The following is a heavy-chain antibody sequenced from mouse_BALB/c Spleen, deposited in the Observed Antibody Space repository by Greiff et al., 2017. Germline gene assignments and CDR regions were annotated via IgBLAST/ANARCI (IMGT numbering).Heavy chain of an antibody. Sequence: VQGVESGAELVKPGASVKLSCKTSGYTFTSYWIQWVKQRPGQGLGWIGEIFPGTGTTYYNEKFKGKATLTIDTSSSTAYMQLSSLTSEDSAVYFCARRGRGYAMDYWGQGTSVTVSS. CDR2: IFPGTGTT. V-gene: IGHV1S132*01. CDR1: GYTFTSYW. CDR3: ARRGRGYAMDY. J-gene: IGHJ4*01.